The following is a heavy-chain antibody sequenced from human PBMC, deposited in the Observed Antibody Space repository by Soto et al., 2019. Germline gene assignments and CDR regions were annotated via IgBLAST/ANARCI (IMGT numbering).Heavy chain of an antibody. D-gene: IGHD2-2*01. CDR3: AKDSVVVPAAGYYYYGMDV. J-gene: IGHJ6*02. Sequence: QVQLVESGGGVVQPGRSLRLSCAASGFTFSSYGMHWVRQAPGKGLEWVAVISYDGSNKYYADSVKGRFTISRDNSKNTLYLQMNSLRAEDTAVYYCAKDSVVVPAAGYYYYGMDVWGQGTTVTVSS. V-gene: IGHV3-30*18. CDR2: ISYDGSNK. CDR1: GFTFSSYG.